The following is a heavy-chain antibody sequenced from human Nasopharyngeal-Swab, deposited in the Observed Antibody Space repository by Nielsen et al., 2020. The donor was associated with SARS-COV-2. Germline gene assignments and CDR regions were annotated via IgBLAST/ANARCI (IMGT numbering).Heavy chain of an antibody. Sequence: SLRLSCAASGFTFSSFGMHWVRQAPGKGLEWVAFIAHDASNEYYGDSVKGRFSISRDSSKNTLYLQMDSLRGEDTAVYYCARDAPAHYGAFYWGRGILVTVSS. D-gene: IGHD4-17*01. CDR2: IAHDASNE. V-gene: IGHV3-30*03. J-gene: IGHJ4*02. CDR3: ARDAPAHYGAFY. CDR1: GFTFSSFG.